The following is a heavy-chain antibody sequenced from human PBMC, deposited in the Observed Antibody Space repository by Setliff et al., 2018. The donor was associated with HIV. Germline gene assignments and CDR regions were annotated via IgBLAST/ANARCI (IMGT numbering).Heavy chain of an antibody. D-gene: IGHD3-10*01. CDR2: INTYNGNT. V-gene: IGHV1-18*04. J-gene: IGHJ3*02. CDR3: ARGTYRDAFDI. Sequence: ASVKVSCKASGYTFINYGINWLRQAPGQGLEWMGWINTYNGNTKYGQRFQGSVTLTTDTSTSTVYMELRSLTSDDTAVYYCARGTYRDAFDIWGQGTMVTVSS. CDR1: GYTFINYG.